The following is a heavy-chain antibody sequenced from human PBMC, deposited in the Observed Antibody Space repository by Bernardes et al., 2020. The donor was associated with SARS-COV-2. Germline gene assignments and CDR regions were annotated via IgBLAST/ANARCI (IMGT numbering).Heavy chain of an antibody. D-gene: IGHD4-17*01. J-gene: IGHJ6*02. Sequence: GGSLRLSCAASGFTFNTYAMHWVRQAPGKGLEWVAFISFDGSNKYYADSVKGRFTISRDNSRNTLYLLMNSLRPEDTAVYYCARDWDYGESSYYYGVDVWGQGTTVTVSS. CDR3: ARDWDYGESSYYYGVDV. CDR1: GFTFNTYA. CDR2: ISFDGSNK. V-gene: IGHV3-30-3*01.